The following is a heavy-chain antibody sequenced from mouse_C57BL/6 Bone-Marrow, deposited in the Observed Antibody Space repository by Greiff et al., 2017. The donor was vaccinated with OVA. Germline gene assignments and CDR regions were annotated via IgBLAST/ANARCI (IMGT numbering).Heavy chain of an antibody. V-gene: IGHV1-53*01. CDR2: INPSNGGT. Sequence: QVQLKQSGTELVKPGASVKLSCKASGYTFTSYWMHWVKQRPGQGLEWIGYINPSNGGTNYNEKFKSKATLTVDKSSSTAYMQLSSLTSEDSSGYYYARGGSRYLDDWGKGTTLTVSS. J-gene: IGHJ1*03. CDR3: ARGGSRYLDD. CDR1: GYTFTSYW. D-gene: IGHD1-1*01.